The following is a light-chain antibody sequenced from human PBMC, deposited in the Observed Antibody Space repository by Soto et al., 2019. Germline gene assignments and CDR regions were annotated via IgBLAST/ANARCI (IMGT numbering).Light chain of an antibody. J-gene: IGKJ1*01. Sequence: DVVMTQSPLSLPVTLGQPASISCRSSQSLVHSDGNTYLSWFQQMPGQSPRRLIYKVSNRDSGVPDRFSGSGSGTDFTLKISRVEAEDVGIYYCMQGAHWPWTFGRGTKVEIK. CDR3: MQGAHWPWT. V-gene: IGKV2-30*02. CDR1: QSLVHSDGNTY. CDR2: KVS.